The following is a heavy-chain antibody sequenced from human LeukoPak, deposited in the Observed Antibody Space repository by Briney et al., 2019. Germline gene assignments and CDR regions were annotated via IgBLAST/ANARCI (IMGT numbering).Heavy chain of an antibody. J-gene: IGHJ3*02. CDR1: GYSLTSYW. D-gene: IGHD3-16*01. CDR3: ARLPNEGRSQFGAFDI. V-gene: IGHV5-51*01. CDR2: IYPGDSDT. Sequence: GESLKISCKGSGYSLTSYWIGWVRQMPGKGLEWMGIIYPGDSDTRYSPSFQGQVTISADKSISTAYLQWSSLKASDTAMYYCARLPNEGRSQFGAFDIWGQGTMVTVSS.